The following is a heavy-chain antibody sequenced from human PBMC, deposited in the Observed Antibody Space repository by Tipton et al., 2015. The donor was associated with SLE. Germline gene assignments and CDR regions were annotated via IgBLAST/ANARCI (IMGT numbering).Heavy chain of an antibody. J-gene: IGHJ6*03. CDR2: IYTSGST. CDR1: GGSTSSGSYY. Sequence: LRLSCTVSGGSTSSGSYYWSWIRQPAGKGLEWIGYIYTSGSTNYNPSLKSQVTISVDTSKNQFSLKLSSVTAADTAVYYCAREADSSGWYGYYYYYMDVWGKGTTVTVSS. CDR3: AREADSSGWYGYYYYYMDV. V-gene: IGHV4-61*09. D-gene: IGHD6-19*01.